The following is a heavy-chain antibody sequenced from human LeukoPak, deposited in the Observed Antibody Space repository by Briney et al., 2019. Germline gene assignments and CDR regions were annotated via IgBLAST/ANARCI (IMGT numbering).Heavy chain of an antibody. CDR2: INSDGSWT. Sequence: PGGSLRLSCAAPGFIVRSNYMSWVRQAPGKGLVWVSHINSDGSWTSYADSVKGRFTISKDNAKNTVYLQMNNLRAEDTAVYYCVSFYETYWGRGTLVTVSS. CDR1: GFIVRSNY. D-gene: IGHD2/OR15-2a*01. J-gene: IGHJ4*02. V-gene: IGHV3-74*01. CDR3: VSFYETY.